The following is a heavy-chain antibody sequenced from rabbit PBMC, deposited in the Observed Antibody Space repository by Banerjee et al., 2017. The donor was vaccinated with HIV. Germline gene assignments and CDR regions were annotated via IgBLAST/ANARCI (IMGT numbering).Heavy chain of an antibody. V-gene: IGHV1S43*01. Sequence: QEQLEESGGDLVKPEGSLTLTCTASAFSFSNGYVMCWVRQAPGKGLELIACIISSTGTTRYASWVNGRFTISRSTSLNTVDLKMTSLTAADTATYFCARDGYAGHGYPNLWGPGTLVTVS. CDR2: IISSTGTT. D-gene: IGHD6-1*01. CDR1: AFSFSNGYV. CDR3: ARDGYAGHGYPNL. J-gene: IGHJ4*01.